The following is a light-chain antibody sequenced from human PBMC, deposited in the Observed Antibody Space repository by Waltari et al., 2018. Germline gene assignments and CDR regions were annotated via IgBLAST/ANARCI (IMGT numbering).Light chain of an antibody. J-gene: IGLJ3*02. CDR2: EDN. Sequence: NFMLTQPLSVSESPGKTVTISCTRSSGSIATNYVQWYQQRPGSSPTAVIYEDNQRPSGDPDRFSGSIDSSSNSASLTISGLKTEDEADYYCQSYDNRNHWVFGGGTKLTVL. CDR1: SGSIATNY. CDR3: QSYDNRNHWV. V-gene: IGLV6-57*01.